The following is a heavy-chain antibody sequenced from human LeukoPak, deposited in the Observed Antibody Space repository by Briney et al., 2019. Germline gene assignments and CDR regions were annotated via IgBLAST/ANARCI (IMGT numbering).Heavy chain of an antibody. CDR1: GFTISANY. Sequence: PGGSLRLSCAVSGFTISANYMSWVRQSPGKGLEWVSVLYSGGGTYSTDSVKGRFTISRDNSKNTLYLQMNSLRVEDTAMYYCARRGEPVDFWGQGTLVTVSS. V-gene: IGHV3-66*01. D-gene: IGHD1-14*01. J-gene: IGHJ4*02. CDR2: LYSGGGT. CDR3: ARRGEPVDF.